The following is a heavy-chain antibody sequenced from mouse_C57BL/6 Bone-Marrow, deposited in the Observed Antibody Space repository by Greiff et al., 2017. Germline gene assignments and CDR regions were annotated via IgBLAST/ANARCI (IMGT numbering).Heavy chain of an antibody. CDR3: EGGSSPFYAMDY. V-gene: IGHV1-81*01. D-gene: IGHD1-1*01. CDR1: GYTFTSYG. Sequence: VQLQQSGAELARPGASVKLSCKASGYTFTSYGISWVKQRTGQGLEWIGEIYPRSGNTYYNEKFKGKATLTADKSSSTAYMGLRSLTSEESAVYFCEGGSSPFYAMDYWGQGTSVTVSS. CDR2: IYPRSGNT. J-gene: IGHJ4*01.